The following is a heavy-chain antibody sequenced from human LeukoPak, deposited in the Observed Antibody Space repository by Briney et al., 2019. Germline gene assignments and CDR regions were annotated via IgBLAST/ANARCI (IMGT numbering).Heavy chain of an antibody. J-gene: IGHJ1*01. CDR3: AKEAAEIIRGYFQH. Sequence: GGSLRLSCAASGFTFSSYAISWVRQAPGKGLEWVSAMSGSGGTTNYADSVQGRFTISRDNSKSTLYLQMNSLRADDTAVYFCAKEAAEIIRGYFQHWGQGTLVTVSS. V-gene: IGHV3-23*01. CDR1: GFTFSSYA. D-gene: IGHD6-13*01. CDR2: MSGSGGTT.